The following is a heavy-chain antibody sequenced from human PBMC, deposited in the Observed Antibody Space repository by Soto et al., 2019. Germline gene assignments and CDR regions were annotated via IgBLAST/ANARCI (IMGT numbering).Heavy chain of an antibody. V-gene: IGHV3-11*01. CDR3: VRDQAPPGRSGSGWFGGTFDI. CDR2: ISSSGTTI. D-gene: IGHD6-19*01. J-gene: IGHJ3*02. Sequence: QVQLVESGGDLVKPGGSLRLSCAASGFTFSDYYMSWIRQAPGKGLEWVSYISSSGTTIYYADSVKGRFTISRDNAKNSLYLQMNSLRAEDTAVYYCVRDQAPPGRSGSGWFGGTFDIWGQGTMVTVSS. CDR1: GFTFSDYY.